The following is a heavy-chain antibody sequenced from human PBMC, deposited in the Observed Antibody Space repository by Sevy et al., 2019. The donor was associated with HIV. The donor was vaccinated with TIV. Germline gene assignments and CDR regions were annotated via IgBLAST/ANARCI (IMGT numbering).Heavy chain of an antibody. D-gene: IGHD3-9*01. Sequence: SETLSLTCTVSGGSISSYYWSWIRQPPGKGLEWIGHIHYRGRTTYNPSLKSRVTISVDTSKIHFSLRRNLVTAADPAVYYCAGYDILTGHSDVFDIWGQGTMVTVSS. J-gene: IGHJ3*02. V-gene: IGHV4-59*13. CDR3: AGYDILTGHSDVFDI. CDR2: IHYRGRT. CDR1: GGSISSYY.